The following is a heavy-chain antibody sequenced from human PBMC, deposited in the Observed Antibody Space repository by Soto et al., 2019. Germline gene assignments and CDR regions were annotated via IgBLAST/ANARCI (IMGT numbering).Heavy chain of an antibody. J-gene: IGHJ6*03. V-gene: IGHV1-24*01. D-gene: IGHD3-3*01. CDR3: ATGSSWGGYYPHYYYYYYMDV. CDR1: GYTLTELS. CDR2: FDPEDGET. Sequence: ASVKVSCKVSGYTLTELSMHWVRQAPGKGLEWMGGFDPEDGETIYAQKFQGRVTMTEETSTDTAYMELSSLRSEDTAVYYCATGSSWGGYYPHYYYYYYMDVWGKGTTVTVSS.